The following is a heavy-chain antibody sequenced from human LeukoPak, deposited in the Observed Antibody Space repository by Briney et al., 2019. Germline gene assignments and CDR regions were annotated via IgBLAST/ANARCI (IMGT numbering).Heavy chain of an antibody. CDR3: AKVEGFGELLPNDY. D-gene: IGHD3-10*01. CDR1: GYTFTGYY. V-gene: IGHV1-2*02. CDR2: INPNSGGT. Sequence: ASVKVSCKASGYTFTGYYMHWVRQAPGQGLEWMGWINPNSGGTNYAQKFQGRVTMTRDTSISTAYMELSRLRSDDTAVYYCAKVEGFGELLPNDYWGQGTLVTVSS. J-gene: IGHJ4*02.